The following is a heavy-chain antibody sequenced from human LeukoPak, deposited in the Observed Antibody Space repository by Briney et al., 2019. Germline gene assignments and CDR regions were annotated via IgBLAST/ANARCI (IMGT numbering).Heavy chain of an antibody. D-gene: IGHD4-17*01. CDR1: GGSISSGDYY. CDR2: IYYSGST. V-gene: IGHV4-30-4*01. CDR3: AREGLYGDYGDY. Sequence: SEILSLTCTVSGGSISSGDYYWSWIRQPPGKGLEWIGYIYYSGSTYYNPSLKSRVTISVDTSKNQFSLKLSSVTAADTAVYYCAREGLYGDYGDYWGQGTLVTVSS. J-gene: IGHJ4*02.